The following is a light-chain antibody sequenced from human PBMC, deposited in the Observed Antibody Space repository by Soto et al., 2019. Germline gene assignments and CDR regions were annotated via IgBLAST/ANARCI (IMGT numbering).Light chain of an antibody. Sequence: EIVLTQSPGTLSLSPGERATLSCRASQSVSSSYLAWYQQKPGQAPRLLIYGASTRATGFPPRFSGSGSGTEFTLTISSLQSEDFAVYYCQQYNNWPTFGQGTKV. CDR2: GAS. CDR1: QSVSSSY. V-gene: IGKV3-15*01. J-gene: IGKJ1*01. CDR3: QQYNNWPT.